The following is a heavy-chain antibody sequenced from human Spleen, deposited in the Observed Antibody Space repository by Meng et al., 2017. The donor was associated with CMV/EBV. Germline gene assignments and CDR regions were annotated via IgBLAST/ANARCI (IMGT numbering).Heavy chain of an antibody. CDR2: IYQSGST. D-gene: IGHD2-2*02. CDR3: ARNYCSSTSCYTPLNFDY. V-gene: IGHV4-38-2*02. Sequence: SETLSLTCTVSGYSISSGYYWGWIRQPPGKGLGWIGSIYQSGSTYYNPSLKSRVTISVDTSKNHFSLDLSSVTAADTAVYYCARNYCSSTSCYTPLNFDYWGQGTLVTVSS. CDR1: GYSISSGYY. J-gene: IGHJ4*02.